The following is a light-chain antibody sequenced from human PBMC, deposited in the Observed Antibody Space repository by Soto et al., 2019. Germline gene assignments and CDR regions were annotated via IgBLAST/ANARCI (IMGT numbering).Light chain of an antibody. CDR1: QGIRY. CDR2: ATS. V-gene: IGKV1-17*01. J-gene: IGKJ2*01. CDR3: LQHNTYPYT. Sequence: DIQMTQSPFSLSASVGDRVTITCRASQGIRYLGWFQQKPGEAPKRLIYATSSLESGVPSRFSGSGSGTEFTLTISSLQPEDFATYFCLQHNTYPYTFGQGTKLDIK.